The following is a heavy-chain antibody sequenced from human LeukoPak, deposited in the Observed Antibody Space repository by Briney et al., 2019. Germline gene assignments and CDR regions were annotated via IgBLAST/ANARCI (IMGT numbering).Heavy chain of an antibody. J-gene: IGHJ4*02. V-gene: IGHV4-39*01. CDR3: ARRWSTGIDY. CDR1: GASVGSGDYF. Sequence: SETLSLTGTVSGASVGSGDYFWGWIRQPPGKELEWIGNIHSSGRTSYNPSLKSRVTISVDTSKNQFSLKLSSVTAADTAVYYCARRWSTGIDYWGQGTLVTVSS. D-gene: IGHD2-15*01. CDR2: IHSSGRT.